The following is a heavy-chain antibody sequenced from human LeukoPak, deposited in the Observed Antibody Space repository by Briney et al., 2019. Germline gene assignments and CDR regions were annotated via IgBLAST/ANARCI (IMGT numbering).Heavy chain of an antibody. J-gene: IGHJ4*02. CDR2: IYSTGST. Sequence: SETLSLTCTVSGGSISIYYWSWIRQPAGEGLEWIGRIYSTGSTNYNPSLKSRVTMSVDTSKNQFSLRLRSVTAADTAVYYCARQIASAGTAGFDFWGQGALVTVSS. CDR1: GGSISIYY. D-gene: IGHD6-13*01. V-gene: IGHV4-4*07. CDR3: ARQIASAGTAGFDF.